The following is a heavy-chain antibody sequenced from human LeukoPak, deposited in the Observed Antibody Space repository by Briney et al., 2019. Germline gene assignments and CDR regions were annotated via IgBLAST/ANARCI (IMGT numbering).Heavy chain of an antibody. CDR2: ISYDGSNK. CDR1: GFTFSSYA. J-gene: IGHJ5*02. V-gene: IGHV3-30*04. CDR3: ARDLHCSGGTCYSYSSHRNCLDP. Sequence: GGSLRLSCAASGFTFSSYAMHWVRQAPGKGLEWVAVISYDGSNKHYVDSVKGRLTISRDNSKNTLYLQVNSLRVEDTAVYYCARDLHCSGGTCYSYSSHRNCLDPWGQGTLVTVSS. D-gene: IGHD2-15*01.